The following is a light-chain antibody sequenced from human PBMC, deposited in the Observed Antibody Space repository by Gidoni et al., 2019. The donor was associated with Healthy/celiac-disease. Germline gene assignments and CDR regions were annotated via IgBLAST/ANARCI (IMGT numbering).Light chain of an antibody. V-gene: IGKV1-33*01. CDR3: QQYDNRPPT. CDR1: QDISNY. CDR2: DAS. J-gene: IGKJ4*01. Sequence: DIQMPQSPASLSASVGDRVTITCQASQDISNYLNWYQQKPGKAPKLLIYDASNLETGVPPRFSGSGSGTDFTFTISSLQPEDIATYYCQQYDNRPPTFGGGTKVEIK.